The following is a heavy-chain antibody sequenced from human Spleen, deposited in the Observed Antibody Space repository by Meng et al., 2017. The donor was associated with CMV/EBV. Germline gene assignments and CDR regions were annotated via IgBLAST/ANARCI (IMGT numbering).Heavy chain of an antibody. D-gene: IGHD3-22*01. CDR1: GFTFSSYS. Sequence: GESLKISCAASGFTFSSYSMNWVRQAPGKGLEWVSSISSSSYIYYADSVKGRFTISRDNAKNSLYLQMNSLRAEDTAVYYCARHPPLYDSSGPDPQLAYWGQGTLVTVSS. V-gene: IGHV3-21*01. CDR2: ISSSSYI. J-gene: IGHJ4*02. CDR3: ARHPPLYDSSGPDPQLAY.